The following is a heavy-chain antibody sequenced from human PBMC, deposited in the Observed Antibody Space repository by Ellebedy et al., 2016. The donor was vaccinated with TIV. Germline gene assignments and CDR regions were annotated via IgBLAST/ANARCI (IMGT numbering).Heavy chain of an antibody. CDR2: IGYDGSKK. D-gene: IGHD4-17*01. CDR1: GFTFSSYG. J-gene: IGHJ3*02. V-gene: IGHV3-30*02. Sequence: PGGSLRLSCAASGFTFSSYGIHWVRRAPGKGLEWVAAIGYDGSKKSYADSVKGRITISRDNSKNTVDLQMNSLRAEDTAGYYCAKRAQISSHGLDIWGQGTMVTVSS. CDR3: AKRAQISSHGLDI.